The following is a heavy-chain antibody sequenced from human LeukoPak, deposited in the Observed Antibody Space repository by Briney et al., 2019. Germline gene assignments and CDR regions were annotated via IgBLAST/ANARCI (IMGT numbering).Heavy chain of an antibody. CDR3: AKTSRFLEWLFAFDI. CDR2: IYYSGST. V-gene: IGHV4-39*01. CDR1: GGSISSSSYY. Sequence: SETLSLTCTVSGGSISSSSYYWGWIRQPPGKGLEWIGSIYYSGSTYYNPSLKSRVTISVDTSKNQFSLKLSSVTAADTAVYYCAKTSRFLEWLFAFDIWGQGTMVTVSS. J-gene: IGHJ3*02. D-gene: IGHD3-3*01.